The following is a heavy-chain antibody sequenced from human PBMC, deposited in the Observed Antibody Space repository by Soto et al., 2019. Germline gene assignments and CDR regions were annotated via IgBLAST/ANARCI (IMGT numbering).Heavy chain of an antibody. CDR1: GGSISSYY. D-gene: IGHD2-2*01. J-gene: IGHJ6*03. CDR2: IYYSGST. V-gene: IGHV4-59*01. Sequence: SETLSLTCTVSGGSISSYYWSWIRQPPGKGLEWIGYIYYSGSTNYNPSLKSRVTISVDTSKNQFSLKLSSVTAADTAVYYCARGLGYCSSTSCYEGYYYYYMDVWGKWTTVTVSS. CDR3: ARGLGYCSSTSCYEGYYYYYMDV.